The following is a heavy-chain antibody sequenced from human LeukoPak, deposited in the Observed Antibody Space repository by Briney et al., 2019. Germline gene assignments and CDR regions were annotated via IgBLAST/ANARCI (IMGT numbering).Heavy chain of an antibody. Sequence: SETLSLTCTVSGDSISNYFWNWIRQPPGKGLEWIGYIYYSGSTNYNPSLKSRVTISVDTSKNQYSLKLSSVTAADTAVYYCARFRTHWFDPWGQGTLVTVSS. CDR1: GDSISNYF. CDR2: IYYSGST. V-gene: IGHV4-59*01. J-gene: IGHJ5*02. CDR3: ARFRTHWFDP. D-gene: IGHD3/OR15-3a*01.